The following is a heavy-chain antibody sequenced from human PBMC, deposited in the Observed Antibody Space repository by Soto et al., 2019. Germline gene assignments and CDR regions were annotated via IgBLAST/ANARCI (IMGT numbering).Heavy chain of an antibody. CDR2: ISSSSSYT. J-gene: IGHJ6*02. D-gene: IGHD5-12*01. CDR3: ARDRSDSGYDFFNRGMDV. V-gene: IGHV3-11*06. CDR1: GFTFSDYY. Sequence: LRLSCAASGFTFSDYYMSWIRQAPGKGLEWVSYISSSSSYTNYADSVKGRFTISRDNAKNSLYLQMNSLRAEDTAVYYCARDRSDSGYDFFNRGMDVWGQVTTVTVSS.